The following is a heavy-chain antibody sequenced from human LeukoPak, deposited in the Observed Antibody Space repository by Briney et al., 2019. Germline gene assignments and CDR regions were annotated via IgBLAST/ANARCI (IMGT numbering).Heavy chain of an antibody. CDR3: ARSPPVGYCSGGSCYFNWFDP. CDR2: IYYSGST. V-gene: IGHV4-39*07. J-gene: IGHJ5*02. Sequence: SETLSLTCTVSGGSISSSSYYWGWIRQPPGKGLEWIGSIYYSGSTYYNPSLKSRVTISVDTSKNQFSLKLSSVTAADTAVYYCARSPPVGYCSGGSCYFNWFDPWGQGTLVTVSS. CDR1: GGSISSSSYY. D-gene: IGHD2-15*01.